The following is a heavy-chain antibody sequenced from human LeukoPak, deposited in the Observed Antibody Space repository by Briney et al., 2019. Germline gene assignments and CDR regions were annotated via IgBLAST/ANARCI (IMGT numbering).Heavy chain of an antibody. J-gene: IGHJ6*03. CDR1: GLSFSSYW. Sequence: GGSLRLSCAASGLSFSSYWMSWVRQAPGKGLEWVANINQDGSEKYYVDSVKGRFTISRDNAKNSLYLQMSSLRAEDTAVYYCTRVEETATTAAIIRKYSYYYYYMDVWGKGNTVTVSS. D-gene: IGHD4-11*01. V-gene: IGHV3-7*01. CDR3: TRVEETATTAAIIRKYSYYYYYMDV. CDR2: INQDGSEK.